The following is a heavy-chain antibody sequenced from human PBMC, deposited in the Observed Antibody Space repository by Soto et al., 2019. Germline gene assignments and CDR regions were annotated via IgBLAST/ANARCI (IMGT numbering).Heavy chain of an antibody. CDR2: ISTYNGNT. CDR3: GRVPSGWYGPEYFDL. D-gene: IGHD6-19*01. J-gene: IGHJ2*01. V-gene: IGHV1-18*01. CDR1: GYSFTTYG. Sequence: QVPLVQSGAEVKKPGASVKVSCKASGYSFTTYGIIWVRQAPGQGLEWMGWISTYNGNTKYAQKLQDRVTMTTDTSTSTAYMELRSLRSDDTAVYYCGRVPSGWYGPEYFDLWGRGTLVTVSS.